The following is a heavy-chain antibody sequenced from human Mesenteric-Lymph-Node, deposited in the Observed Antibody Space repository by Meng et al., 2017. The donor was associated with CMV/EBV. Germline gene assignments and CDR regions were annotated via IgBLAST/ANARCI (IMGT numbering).Heavy chain of an antibody. V-gene: IGHV3-48*03. D-gene: IGHD1-26*01. J-gene: IGHJ4*02. CDR1: GFSFNNFE. Sequence: GESLKISCAASGFSFNNFEMNWVRQAPGKGLEWVSYISSDVIRSSGTTIYYADSVKGRFTISRDNAKNLLFLQMSSLRAEDTGVYYCAKGGSPSNWGQGTLVTVSS. CDR3: AKGGSPSN. CDR2: ISSDVIRSSGTTI.